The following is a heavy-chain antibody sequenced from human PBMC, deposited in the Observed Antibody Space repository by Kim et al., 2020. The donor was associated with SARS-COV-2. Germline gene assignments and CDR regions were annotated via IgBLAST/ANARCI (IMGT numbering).Heavy chain of an antibody. CDR2: IYPGDSDT. Sequence: GESLKISCKGSGYSFTNYWIAWVRQMPGKGLEWMGIIYPGDSDTRYSPSFQGQVTISADKSISTAYLQWSSLKASNTAMYYCARGEDYDFWSGYPDYWGQGTLVTVSS. J-gene: IGHJ4*02. CDR1: GYSFTNYW. V-gene: IGHV5-51*01. D-gene: IGHD3-3*01. CDR3: ARGEDYDFWSGYPDY.